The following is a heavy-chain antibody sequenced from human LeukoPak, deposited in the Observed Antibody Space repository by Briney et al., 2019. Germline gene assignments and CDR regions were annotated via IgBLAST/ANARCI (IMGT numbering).Heavy chain of an antibody. CDR3: ARSLAPRIYYYDSSGYYFDY. Sequence: SETLSLTCTVSGGSISSSSYYWGWIRQPPGRGLEWIGSIYYSGSTYYNPSLKSRVTISVDTSKNPFSLRLCSVTAAETAVYYCARSLAPRIYYYDSSGYYFDYWGQGTLVTVSS. CDR1: GGSISSSSYY. V-gene: IGHV4-39*01. D-gene: IGHD3-22*01. J-gene: IGHJ4*02. CDR2: IYYSGST.